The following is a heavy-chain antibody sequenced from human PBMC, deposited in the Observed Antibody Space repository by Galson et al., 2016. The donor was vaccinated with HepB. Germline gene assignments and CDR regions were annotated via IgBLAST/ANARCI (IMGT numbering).Heavy chain of an antibody. CDR2: ISSNGGST. D-gene: IGHD2-15*01. V-gene: IGHV3-64D*06. CDR3: VKSGIVVVVAATRAAAFDI. Sequence: SLRLSCAASGFTFSSYAMHWVRQAPGKGLEYVSAISSNGGSTYYADSVKGRFTISRDNSKNALYLQMSSLRAEDTAVYYCVKSGIVVVVAATRAAAFDIWGQGTMVTVSS. CDR1: GFTFSSYA. J-gene: IGHJ3*02.